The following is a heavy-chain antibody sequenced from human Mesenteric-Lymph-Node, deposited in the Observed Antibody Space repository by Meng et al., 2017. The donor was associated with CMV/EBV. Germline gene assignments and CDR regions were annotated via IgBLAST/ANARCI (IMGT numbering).Heavy chain of an antibody. Sequence: GESLKISCAASGFTFSSYAMSWVRQAPGKGLEWVSTISGSGDSTYFADSVKGRFTISRDNSRNSLYLQMNSLRAEDTAVYYCAKSDCSSTSCYENYWGQGTLVTVSS. D-gene: IGHD2-2*01. CDR2: ISGSGDST. CDR1: GFTFSSYA. V-gene: IGHV3-23*01. CDR3: AKSDCSSTSCYENY. J-gene: IGHJ4*02.